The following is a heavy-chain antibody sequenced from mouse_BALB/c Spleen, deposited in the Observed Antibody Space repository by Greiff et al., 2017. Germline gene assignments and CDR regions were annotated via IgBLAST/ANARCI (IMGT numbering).Heavy chain of an antibody. Sequence: VQLQQPGAELVRPGASVKLSCKASGYTFTSYWINWVKQRPGQGLEWIGNIYPSDSYTNYNQKFKDKATLTVDKSSSTAYMQLSSPTSEDSAVYYCTSLYYYGSSYLAMDYWGQGTSVTVSS. CDR3: TSLYYYGSSYLAMDY. CDR2: IYPSDSYT. V-gene: IGHV1-69*02. D-gene: IGHD1-1*01. J-gene: IGHJ4*01. CDR1: GYTFTSYW.